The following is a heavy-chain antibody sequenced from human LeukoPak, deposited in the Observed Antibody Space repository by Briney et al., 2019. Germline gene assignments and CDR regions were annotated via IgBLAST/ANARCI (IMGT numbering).Heavy chain of an antibody. D-gene: IGHD2-2*01. Sequence: SETLSLTCTVSRGSIIRDHWTWIRQPPGQGLRCIGEIDYSGNNNYNPSLKSRVTISVDTSKNQVSLELSSVTAADTAVYYCARRLGYGSSSRTEWYFDPWGQGTLVTVSS. CDR2: IDYSGNN. CDR1: RGSIIRDH. CDR3: ARRLGYGSSSRTEWYFDP. V-gene: IGHV4-59*08. J-gene: IGHJ5*02.